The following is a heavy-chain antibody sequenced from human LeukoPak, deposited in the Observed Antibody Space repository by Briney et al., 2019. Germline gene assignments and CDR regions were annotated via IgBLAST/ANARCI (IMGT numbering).Heavy chain of an antibody. V-gene: IGHV1-18*01. CDR1: GYTFTKFG. J-gene: IGHJ4*02. CDR3: ARDYPQYRNRGYSGYGTFDY. D-gene: IGHD5-12*01. CDR2: FSAYNGNT. Sequence: GASVKVSCKASGYTFTKFGVSWLRQAPGQGLERLGWFSAYNGNTNYAQNFQGRVTLTTDTSTSTAYLELTSLRSDDTAVYFCARDYPQYRNRGYSGYGTFDYWGQGTLVTVSS.